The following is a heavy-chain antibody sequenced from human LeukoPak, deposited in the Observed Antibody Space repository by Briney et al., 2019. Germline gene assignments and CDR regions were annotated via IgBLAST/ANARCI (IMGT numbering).Heavy chain of an antibody. V-gene: IGHV4-34*01. CDR2: ISHTEGT. Sequence: SETLSLTCGVFGVSTNDYYWSWIRQSPGKGLEWIGEISHTEGTRYNPSLESRVTMSVGTSENQLSLKLIFVTAADTAVYYCARIRCGHSGSVCYNHWGLGTLVTVSS. D-gene: IGHD3-9*01. CDR3: ARIRCGHSGSVCYNH. CDR1: GVSTNDYY. J-gene: IGHJ4*02.